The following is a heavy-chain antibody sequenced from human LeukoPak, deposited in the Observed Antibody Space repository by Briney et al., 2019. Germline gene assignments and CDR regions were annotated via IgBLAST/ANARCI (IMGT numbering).Heavy chain of an antibody. J-gene: IGHJ4*02. D-gene: IGHD6-13*01. Sequence: PGGSLRLSCAASGFTFSSYGMHWVRQAPGKGLEWVAVISYDGSNKYYADSVKGRFTISRDNSKNTLYLQMNSLRAEDTAVYYCAKDRAAAGIWYFDYWGQGTLVTVSS. V-gene: IGHV3-30*18. CDR3: AKDRAAAGIWYFDY. CDR2: ISYDGSNK. CDR1: GFTFSSYG.